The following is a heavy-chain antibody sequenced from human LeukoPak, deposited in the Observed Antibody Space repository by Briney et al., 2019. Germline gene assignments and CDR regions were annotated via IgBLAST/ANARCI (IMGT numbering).Heavy chain of an antibody. D-gene: IGHD2-2*01. CDR3: ARRYCSSTSCPPDYYYMDV. CDR2: IFYSGSN. V-gene: IGHV4-59*08. Sequence: SETVSLTCTVSGGSISSYYWSWIRQPPGKGLEWIGYIFYSGSNNYNPSLKSRVTISVDTSKNQFSLKLSSVTAADTAVYYCARRYCSSTSCPPDYYYMDVWGKGTTVTVSS. CDR1: GGSISSYY. J-gene: IGHJ6*03.